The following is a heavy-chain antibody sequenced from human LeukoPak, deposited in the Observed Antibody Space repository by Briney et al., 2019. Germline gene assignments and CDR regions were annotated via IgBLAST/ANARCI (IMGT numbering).Heavy chain of an antibody. V-gene: IGHV1-2*02. Sequence: GASVKVSCKASGYTFTAYYMHWVRQAPGQGLEWMGWINPSSGGTNYAQKFQGRVIMTRDTSISAAYMELSRLRSDDTAVYYCASPSNYGSGSQLNYWGQGTLVTASS. D-gene: IGHD3-10*01. CDR2: INPSSGGT. J-gene: IGHJ4*02. CDR3: ASPSNYGSGSQLNY. CDR1: GYTFTAYY.